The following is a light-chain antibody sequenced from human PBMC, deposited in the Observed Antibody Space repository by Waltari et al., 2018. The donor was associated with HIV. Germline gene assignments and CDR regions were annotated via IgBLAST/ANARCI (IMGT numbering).Light chain of an antibody. Sequence: QSVLTQPPSVSGAPGQRVTIPCTGSSPNIGAGYDVHWYQQLPGTAPKLLIYGNSNRPSGVPDRFSGSKSGTSASLAITGLQAEDEADYYCQSYDSSLVWVFGGGTKLTVL. CDR3: QSYDSSLVWV. CDR2: GNS. V-gene: IGLV1-40*01. J-gene: IGLJ3*02. CDR1: SPNIGAGYD.